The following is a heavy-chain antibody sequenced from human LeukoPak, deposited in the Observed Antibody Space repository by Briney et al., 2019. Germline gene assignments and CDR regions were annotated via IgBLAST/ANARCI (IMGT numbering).Heavy chain of an antibody. CDR2: ITTYNGNT. J-gene: IGHJ3*02. Sequence: GASVKVSCKASGYTFTSYAMHWVRQAPGQRLEWMGWITTYNGNTNYAQKLQGRVTMTTDTSTSTAYMELRSLRSDDTAVFYCARVPYSSGHAFDIWGQGTMVTVSS. V-gene: IGHV1-18*01. CDR3: ARVPYSSGHAFDI. CDR1: GYTFTSYA. D-gene: IGHD6-19*01.